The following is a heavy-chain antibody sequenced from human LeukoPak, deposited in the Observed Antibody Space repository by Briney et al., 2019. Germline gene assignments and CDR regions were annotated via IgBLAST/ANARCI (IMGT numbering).Heavy chain of an antibody. J-gene: IGHJ4*02. V-gene: IGHV1-18*01. CDR1: GYTFTAYC. CDR3: ANDPTLTTKRGAPEY. CDR2: IRAYDGDT. D-gene: IGHD1-14*01. Sequence: ASVKVSCKASGYTFTAYCISWVRQAPGQGLEWVAWIRAYDGDTHYAETLQGRVTMTTDTSTSTAYMELSSLRSDDTAIYYCANDPTLTTKRGAPEYWGQGTLVIVSS.